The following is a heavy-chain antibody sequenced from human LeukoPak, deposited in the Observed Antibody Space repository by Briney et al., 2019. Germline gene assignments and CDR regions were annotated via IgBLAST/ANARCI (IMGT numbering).Heavy chain of an antibody. Sequence: PSETLSLTCTVSGGSISRNNYYWGWIRQPPGKGLEWIGSINYSATTYYNLSLKSRVTISVDTSKNQFSLRLSSVTAADTTVYYCARQSFAARGYYFDYWGQGTLVTVSS. J-gene: IGHJ4*02. D-gene: IGHD6-6*01. CDR1: GGSISRNNYY. V-gene: IGHV4-39*01. CDR3: ARQSFAARGYYFDY. CDR2: INYSATT.